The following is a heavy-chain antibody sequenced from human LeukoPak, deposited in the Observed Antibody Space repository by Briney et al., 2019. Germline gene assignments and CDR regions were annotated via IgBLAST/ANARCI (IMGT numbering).Heavy chain of an antibody. CDR3: ARGYGPLLWFGEPRGWFDP. D-gene: IGHD3-10*01. CDR2: IHHSGST. J-gene: IGHJ5*02. Sequence: SETLSLTCAVYGGSFSGYYWSRIRQPPGKGLEWIGEIHHSGSTNYNPSLKSRVTISVDTSKNQFSLKLSSVTAADTAVYYCARGYGPLLWFGEPRGWFDPWGQGTLVTVSS. V-gene: IGHV4-34*01. CDR1: GGSFSGYY.